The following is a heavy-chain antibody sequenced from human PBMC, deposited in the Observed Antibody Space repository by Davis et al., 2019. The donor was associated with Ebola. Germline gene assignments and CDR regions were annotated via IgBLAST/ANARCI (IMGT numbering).Heavy chain of an antibody. CDR1: GGSISSSNW. CDR3: ARHGGPYYDFCRGYTNSYFDY. V-gene: IGHV4-4*02. CDR2: IYHSGST. Sequence: MPSETLSLTCAVSGGSISSSNWWSWVRQPPGKGLEWIGEIYHSGSTNYNPSLKSRVTISVDTSKNQFSLKLSSVTAADTAVYYCARHGGPYYDFCRGYTNSYFDYWGQGTLVTVSS. J-gene: IGHJ4*02. D-gene: IGHD3-3*01.